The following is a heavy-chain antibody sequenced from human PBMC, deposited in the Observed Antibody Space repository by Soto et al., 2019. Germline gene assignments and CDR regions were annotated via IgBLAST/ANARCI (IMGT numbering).Heavy chain of an antibody. CDR2: IDPSGGST. V-gene: IGHV1-46*01. CDR3: ARDRGRASAGEYYYYGMDV. CDR1: GYIFTSYY. Sequence: QVQLVQSGAEVKKPGASVKVSCTSSGYIFTSYYIHWVRQAPGQGLDWMGVIDPSGGSTGYAQNFQGRVTLTRDASTSTVYMELSSLRPDDTALYYCARDRGRASAGEYYYYGMDVWGQGSTVTVSS. J-gene: IGHJ6*02. D-gene: IGHD6-13*01.